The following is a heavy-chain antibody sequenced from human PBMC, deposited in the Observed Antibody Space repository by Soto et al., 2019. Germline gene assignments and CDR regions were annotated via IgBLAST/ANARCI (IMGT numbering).Heavy chain of an antibody. CDR3: ARGSSSTVGPTGWFDP. V-gene: IGHV1-69*01. D-gene: IGHD1-26*01. CDR2: IIPSFGTP. Sequence: QVQLVQSGDEVKKPGSSVKVSCKASGGSFSSYAFSWVRQAPGHGLEGMGGIIPSFGTPNYAQRFQGRVTISADESTTTVYMDLRRLGSEDTAVYYCARGSSSTVGPTGWFDPWGQGTLVTVSS. CDR1: GGSFSSYA. J-gene: IGHJ5*02.